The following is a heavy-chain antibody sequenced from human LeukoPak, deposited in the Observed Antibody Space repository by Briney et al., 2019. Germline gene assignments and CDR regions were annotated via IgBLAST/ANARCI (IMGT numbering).Heavy chain of an antibody. D-gene: IGHD2/OR15-2a*01. CDR3: ARLFRGAFDI. V-gene: IGHV3-23*01. CDR1: RFTFSNSV. CDR2: ITTSGATT. J-gene: IGHJ3*02. Sequence: PGGSLRLSCAASRFTFSNSVMTWVRQAPGKGLEWVSTITTSGATTYYADSVKGRFTISRDNSKDTLYLQMVSLRAEDTALYYCARLFRGAFDIWGQGTMVTVSS.